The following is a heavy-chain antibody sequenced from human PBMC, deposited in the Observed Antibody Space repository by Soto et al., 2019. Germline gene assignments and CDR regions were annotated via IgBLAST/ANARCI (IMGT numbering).Heavy chain of an antibody. D-gene: IGHD2-15*01. CDR3: ARTPAVVQAAALLHAFDI. V-gene: IGHV4-31*03. CDR2: IYYSGST. Sequence: PSETLSLTCTVSGGSISSGGYYWSWIRQHPGKGLEWIGYIYYSGSTYYNPSLKSRVTISVDTSKNQFSLKLSSVTAADTAVYYCARTPAVVQAAALLHAFDIWGQGTMVTVSS. J-gene: IGHJ3*02. CDR1: GGSISSGGYY.